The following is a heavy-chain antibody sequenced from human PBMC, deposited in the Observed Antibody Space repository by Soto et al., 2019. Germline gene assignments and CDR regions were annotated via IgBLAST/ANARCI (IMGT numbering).Heavy chain of an antibody. J-gene: IGHJ5*02. D-gene: IGHD2-2*01. Sequence: SGPTLVNPTETLTLTCTVSGLSLSNGRLGVSWIRQPPGKALEWLAHIFSNDGKSYSTSLRSRLTISKGTSRGQVVLSMTNMDPMDSATYYCALIKDCSRTDFYLASFDPWGQGTLVTVSS. V-gene: IGHV2-26*02. CDR1: GLSLSNGRLG. CDR2: IFSNDGK. CDR3: ALIKDCSRTDFYLASFDP.